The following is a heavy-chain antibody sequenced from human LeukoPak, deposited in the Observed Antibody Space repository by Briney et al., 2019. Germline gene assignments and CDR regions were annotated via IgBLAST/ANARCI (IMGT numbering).Heavy chain of an antibody. V-gene: IGHV3-23*01. Sequence: GGSLRLSCAASGFTFSSYAMSWVRQAPGKGLEWVSAISGSGGSTYYADSVKGRFTISRDNSKNTLYLQMNSLRAEDTAVYYCAKLVGATVNYYYYYMDVWGNGTTVTVSS. D-gene: IGHD1-26*01. J-gene: IGHJ6*03. CDR1: GFTFSSYA. CDR3: AKLVGATVNYYYYYMDV. CDR2: ISGSGGST.